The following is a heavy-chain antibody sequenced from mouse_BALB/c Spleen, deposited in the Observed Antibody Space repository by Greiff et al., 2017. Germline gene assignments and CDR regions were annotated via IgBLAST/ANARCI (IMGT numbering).Heavy chain of an antibody. CDR1: GFTFSSFG. D-gene: IGHD2-10*01. V-gene: IGHV5-17*02. CDR3: ARSSYYDYAMDY. J-gene: IGHJ4*01. Sequence: EVQLVESGGGLVQPGGSRKLSCAASGFTFSSFGMHWVRQAPEKGLEWVAYISSGSSTIYYADTVKGRFTISRDNPKNTLFLQMTSLRSEDTAMYYCARSSYYDYAMDYWGQGTSVTVSS. CDR2: ISSGSSTI.